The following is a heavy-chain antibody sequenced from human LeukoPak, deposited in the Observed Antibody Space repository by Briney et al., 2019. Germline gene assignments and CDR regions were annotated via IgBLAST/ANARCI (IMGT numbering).Heavy chain of an antibody. J-gene: IGHJ6*03. CDR3: ARCSTGTYYYYYYMDV. V-gene: IGHV4-4*07. CDR1: GGFISSYY. Sequence: KPSETLSLTCTVSGGFISSYYWSWIRQPAGKGLEWIGRIYTSGSTNYNPSLKSRVTMSVDTSKNQFSLKLSSVTAADTAVYYCARCSTGTYYYYYYMDVWGKGTTVTVSS. CDR2: IYTSGST. D-gene: IGHD1-1*01.